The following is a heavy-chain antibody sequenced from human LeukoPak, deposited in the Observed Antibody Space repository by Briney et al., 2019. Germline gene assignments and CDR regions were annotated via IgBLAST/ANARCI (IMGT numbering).Heavy chain of an antibody. V-gene: IGHV4-39*07. CDR2: IYYSGST. CDR1: GGSISSSSYY. D-gene: IGHD6-19*01. J-gene: IGHJ4*02. CDR3: ARGSGWLYYFDY. Sequence: PSETLSLTCTVSGGSISSSSYYWGWIRQPPGKGLGWIGSIYYSGSTYYNPSLKSRVTISVDTSKNQFSLKLSSVTAADTAVYYCARGSGWLYYFDYWGQGTLVTVSS.